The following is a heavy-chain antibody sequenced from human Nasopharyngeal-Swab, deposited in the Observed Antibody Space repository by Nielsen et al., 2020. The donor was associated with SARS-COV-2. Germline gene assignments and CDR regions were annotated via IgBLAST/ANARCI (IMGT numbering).Heavy chain of an antibody. D-gene: IGHD3-10*01. V-gene: IGHV4-59*01. CDR2: IYYSGST. CDR1: GGSISSYY. Sequence: GSLRLSCTVSGGSISSYYWSWIRQPPGKGLEWIGYIYYSGSTNYNPSLKSRVTISVDTSKNQFSLKLSSVTAADTAVHYCARLVLYYYYYMDVWGKGTTVTVSS. CDR3: ARLVLYYYYYMDV. J-gene: IGHJ6*03.